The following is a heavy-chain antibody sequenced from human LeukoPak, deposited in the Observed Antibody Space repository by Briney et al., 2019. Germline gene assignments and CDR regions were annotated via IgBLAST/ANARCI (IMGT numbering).Heavy chain of an antibody. V-gene: IGHV4-34*01. CDR1: GGSVNGYY. J-gene: IGHJ4*02. CDR3: ARVPLRFLEPFDY. CDR2: INHSGTT. Sequence: SETLSLTCSVYGGSVNGYYWSWTRQPPGKGLEWIGEINHSGTTNYNPSLKSRVTMSLDTSKNQFSLRLNSVTAADTAVYYCARVPLRFLEPFDYWGQGTLVTVSS. D-gene: IGHD3-3*01.